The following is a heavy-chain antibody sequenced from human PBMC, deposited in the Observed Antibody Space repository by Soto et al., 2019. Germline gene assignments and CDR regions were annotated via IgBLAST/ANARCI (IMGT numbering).Heavy chain of an antibody. V-gene: IGHV3-21*01. D-gene: IGHD3-16*01. J-gene: IGHJ4*02. CDR3: ARVGEVGYFDY. CDR1: GFTFSSYS. CDR2: ISSSNIYI. Sequence: EVQLVESGGGLVKPGGSLRLSCAASGFTFSSYSMNWVRQTPGKGLEWVSSISSSNIYIYYADSLKGRFTISRDNAKNSLYLQMNSLRAEDTAVYYCARVGEVGYFDYWGQGTLVTVSS.